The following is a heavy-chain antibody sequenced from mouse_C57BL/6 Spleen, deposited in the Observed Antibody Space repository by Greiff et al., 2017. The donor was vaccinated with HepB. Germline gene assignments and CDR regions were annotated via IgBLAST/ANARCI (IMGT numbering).Heavy chain of an antibody. J-gene: IGHJ2*01. V-gene: IGHV14-1*01. CDR2: IDPEDGDT. Sequence: VQLKQSGAELVRPGASVKLSCTASGFNIKDYYMHWVKQRPEQGLEWIGRIDPEDGDTEYAPKFQGKATMTADTSSNTAYLQLSSMTSEDTAVYYCTLTTVVATDYWGQGTTLTVSS. CDR1: GFNIKDYY. CDR3: TLTTVVATDY. D-gene: IGHD1-1*01.